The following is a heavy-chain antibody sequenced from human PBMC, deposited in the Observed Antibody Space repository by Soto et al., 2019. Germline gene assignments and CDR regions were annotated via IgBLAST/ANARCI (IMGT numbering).Heavy chain of an antibody. Sequence: QVQLVESGGGLVKPGGSLRLSCAASGFTFSDYYMSWIRQAPGKGLEWVSYISSSGSTIYYADSVKGRFTISRDNAKNSLYLQMNSLIAEDTAVYYCARRSPASNPRHRGGMGYWGQGTLVTVSS. CDR3: ARRSPASNPRHRGGMGY. J-gene: IGHJ4*02. V-gene: IGHV3-11*01. CDR1: GFTFSDYY. D-gene: IGHD2-15*01. CDR2: ISSSGSTI.